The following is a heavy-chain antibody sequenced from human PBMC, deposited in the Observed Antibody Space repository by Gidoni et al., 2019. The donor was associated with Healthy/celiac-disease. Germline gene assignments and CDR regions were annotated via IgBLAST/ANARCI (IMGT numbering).Heavy chain of an antibody. CDR3: ARVDTAMVMTDLPFDY. J-gene: IGHJ4*02. Sequence: QVQLVESGGGVVQPGRSLRLSCAASGFTFSSYGMHWVRQAPGKGLEWVAVIWYDGSNKYYADSVKGRFTISRDNSKNTLYLQMNSLRAEDTAVYYCARVDTAMVMTDLPFDYWGQGTLVTVSS. CDR2: IWYDGSNK. D-gene: IGHD5-18*01. CDR1: GFTFSSYG. V-gene: IGHV3-33*01.